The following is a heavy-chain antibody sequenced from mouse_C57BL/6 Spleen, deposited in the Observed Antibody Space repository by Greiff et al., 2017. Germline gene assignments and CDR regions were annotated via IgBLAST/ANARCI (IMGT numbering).Heavy chain of an antibody. J-gene: IGHJ1*03. Sequence: EVHLVESEGGLVQPGSSMKLSCTASGFTFSDYYMAWVRQVPEKGLEWVANINYDGSSTYYLDSLKSRFIISRDNAKNILYLQMSSLKSEDTATYYCARDGNYGYFDVWGTGTTVTVSS. D-gene: IGHD2-1*01. CDR3: ARDGNYGYFDV. CDR2: INYDGSST. CDR1: GFTFSDYY. V-gene: IGHV5-16*01.